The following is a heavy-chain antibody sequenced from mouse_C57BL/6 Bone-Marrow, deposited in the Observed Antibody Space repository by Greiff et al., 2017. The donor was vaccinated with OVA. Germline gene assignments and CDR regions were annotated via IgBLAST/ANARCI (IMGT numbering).Heavy chain of an antibody. V-gene: IGHV5-16*01. CDR1: GFTFSDYY. Sequence: EVHLVESEGGLVQPGSSMKLSCTASGFTFSDYYMAWVRQVPEKGLEWVANINYDGSSTYYLDSLKSRFIISRDNAKNILYLQMSSLKSEDTATYYCAREGLYGSSFDYWGQGTTLTVSS. CDR2: INYDGSST. J-gene: IGHJ2*01. D-gene: IGHD1-1*01. CDR3: AREGLYGSSFDY.